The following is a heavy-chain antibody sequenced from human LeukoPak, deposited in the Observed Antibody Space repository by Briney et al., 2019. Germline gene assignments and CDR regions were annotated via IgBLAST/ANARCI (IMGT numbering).Heavy chain of an antibody. J-gene: IGHJ5*02. CDR2: IYYSGST. CDR1: GGSISSYY. V-gene: IGHV4-59*12. CDR3: ARGWMVRGVIGYFDP. D-gene: IGHD3-10*01. Sequence: PSETLSLTCTVSGGSISSYYWSWIRQPPGKGLEWIGYIYYSGSTNYNPSLKSRVAISVDTSKNHLSLKLSSVTAADTAVYYCARGWMVRGVIGYFDPWGQGTLVTVSS.